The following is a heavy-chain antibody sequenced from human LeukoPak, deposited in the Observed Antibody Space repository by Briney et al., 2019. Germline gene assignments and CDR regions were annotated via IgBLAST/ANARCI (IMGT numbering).Heavy chain of an antibody. V-gene: IGHV1-2*02. CDR2: INPNSGAT. J-gene: IGHJ5*02. D-gene: IGHD6-19*01. Sequence: VASVKVSCKASEYTFTAYYMHWVRQAPGQGLEWMGWINPNSGATNYEQKFQGRVTMTRDTSISTAYMELSDLRSDDTAVYYCVRERSGWFYWFAPWGRGTLVT. CDR1: EYTFTAYY. CDR3: VRERSGWFYWFAP.